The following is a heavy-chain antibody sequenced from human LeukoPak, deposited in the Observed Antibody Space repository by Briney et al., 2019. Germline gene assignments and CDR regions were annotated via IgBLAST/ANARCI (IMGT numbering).Heavy chain of an antibody. CDR2: ISSSSTYI. J-gene: IGHJ6*02. Sequence: PGGSLRLSCAASGFTVSNYYMNWVRQAPGERLEWVSSISSSSTYIYYADSVKGRFTISRDNAKNSLYLQMNSLRDEDTAVYYCARLLSPRYGMDVWGQGTTVTVSS. CDR3: ARLLSPRYGMDV. V-gene: IGHV3-21*01. CDR1: GFTVSNYY. D-gene: IGHD3-16*02.